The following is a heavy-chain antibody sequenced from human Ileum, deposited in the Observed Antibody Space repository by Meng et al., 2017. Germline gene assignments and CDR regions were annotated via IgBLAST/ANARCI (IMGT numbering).Heavy chain of an antibody. V-gene: IGHV3-21*01. CDR2: ISSRSSDI. CDR3: GRDSYGDYPPII. Sequence: EVLWVECGGGLVKPGGSLRLSCGAAGFSFSTFTMNWVRQAPGKGLEWVSSISSRSSDIYYADSVRGRFTISRDNAKNSLFLQIHSLRAEDTAVYYCGRDSYGDYPPIIGGQGTLVTVSS. D-gene: IGHD4-17*01. CDR1: GFSFSTFT. J-gene: IGHJ4*02.